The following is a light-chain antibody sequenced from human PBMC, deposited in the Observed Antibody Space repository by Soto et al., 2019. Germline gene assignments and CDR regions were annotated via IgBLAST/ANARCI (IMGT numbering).Light chain of an antibody. J-gene: IGKJ2*01. Sequence: EVVMTQSPATLSVSPGERATLSCRASQSVSSDLAWYQQKPGQAPRLLIYAASTRATGVPARFSGSGSGTEFTLTLSSLQSEDFAVYYCHQYNKWPPHTFGQGTKLEIK. CDR2: AAS. CDR1: QSVSSD. V-gene: IGKV3-15*01. CDR3: HQYNKWPPHT.